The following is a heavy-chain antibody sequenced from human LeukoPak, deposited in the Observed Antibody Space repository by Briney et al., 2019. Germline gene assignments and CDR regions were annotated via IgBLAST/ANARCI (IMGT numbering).Heavy chain of an antibody. V-gene: IGHV4-34*01. J-gene: IGHJ5*02. D-gene: IGHD3-3*01. Sequence: SETLSLTCEVSDGSFTGYYWSWIRQPPGMGPEWIGEVNHNGSPNYNPSLKSRVTISLDTSKNQFSLSLTSVTAADTAVYYCARGVYDFWSGYSYWFDPWGQGTLVTVSS. CDR2: VNHNGSP. CDR3: ARGVYDFWSGYSYWFDP. CDR1: DGSFTGYY.